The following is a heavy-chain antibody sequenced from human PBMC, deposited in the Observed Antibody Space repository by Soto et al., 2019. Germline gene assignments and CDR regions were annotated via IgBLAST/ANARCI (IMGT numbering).Heavy chain of an antibody. Sequence: QVQLVQSGAEVKKPGCSVKVSCKASGGTFSSYAISWVRQAPGQGLEWMGGIIPIFGTANYAQKFQGRVTITADESTSTAYMELSSLRSEDTAVYYCARDASGIAARPGYFDYWGQGTLVTVSS. D-gene: IGHD6-6*01. CDR1: GGTFSSYA. CDR2: IIPIFGTA. J-gene: IGHJ4*02. CDR3: ARDASGIAARPGYFDY. V-gene: IGHV1-69*01.